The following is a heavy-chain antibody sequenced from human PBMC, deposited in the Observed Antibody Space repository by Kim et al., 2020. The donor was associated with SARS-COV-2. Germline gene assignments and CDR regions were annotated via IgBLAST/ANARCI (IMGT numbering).Heavy chain of an antibody. CDR1: GFTFSSYW. CDR3: ARDGDLYSSGKVAFDL. D-gene: IGHD6-19*01. V-gene: IGHV3-7*01. J-gene: IGHJ3*01. Sequence: GGSLRLSCAASGFTFSSYWMTWVRQAPGKGLEWVAHIKQDGNQKYYVDSVKGRFTISRDNAKNSLYLQMNSLRAEDTAVYYCARDGDLYSSGKVAFDLWGQGTIVTVSS. CDR2: IKQDGNQK.